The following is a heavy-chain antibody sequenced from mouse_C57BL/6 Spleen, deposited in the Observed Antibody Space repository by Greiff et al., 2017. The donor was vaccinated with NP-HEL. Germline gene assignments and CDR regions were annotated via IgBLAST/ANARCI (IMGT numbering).Heavy chain of an antibody. J-gene: IGHJ4*01. D-gene: IGHD4-1*01. CDR2: ISNLAYSI. V-gene: IGHV5-15*01. CDR1: GFPFSDYG. Sequence: EVKVVESGGGLVQPGGSLKLSCAASGFPFSDYGMAWVRQAPRKGPEWVAFISNLAYSIYYADTVTGRFTISRENAKNTLYLEMSSLRSEDTAMYYCARPNWDDAMDYWGQGTSVTVSS. CDR3: ARPNWDDAMDY.